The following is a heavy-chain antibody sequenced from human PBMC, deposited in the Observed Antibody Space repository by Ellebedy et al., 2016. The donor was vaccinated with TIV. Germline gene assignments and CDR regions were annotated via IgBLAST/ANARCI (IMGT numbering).Heavy chain of an antibody. CDR3: ARGGFSHGFDI. CDR1: GFTFGGFG. D-gene: IGHD3-3*01. Sequence: GGSLRLXXAGSGFTFGGFGIHWVRQAPGKGLEWVAVVSFDGNKKYYSDSVKGRFTISRDNSKNTLYLQMNSLTAEDTAVYYCARGGFSHGFDIWGQGTMVTVSS. J-gene: IGHJ3*02. CDR2: VSFDGNKK. V-gene: IGHV3-30*03.